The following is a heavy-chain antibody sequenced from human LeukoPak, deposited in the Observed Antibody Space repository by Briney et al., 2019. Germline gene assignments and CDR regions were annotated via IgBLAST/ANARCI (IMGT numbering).Heavy chain of an antibody. CDR3: ARYCCTAARCPGIDY. CDR2: IYHSGST. CDR1: GDSISSSNW. Sequence: ASGTLSLTCAVSGDSISSSNWWNWVRQPPGKGLEWVGEIYHSGSTNYNPSLKSRVTVSVDKSKNQFSLNLSSVTAADTAVYFCARYCCTAARCPGIDYWGQGTLVTVSS. D-gene: IGHD2-8*02. J-gene: IGHJ4*02. V-gene: IGHV4-4*02.